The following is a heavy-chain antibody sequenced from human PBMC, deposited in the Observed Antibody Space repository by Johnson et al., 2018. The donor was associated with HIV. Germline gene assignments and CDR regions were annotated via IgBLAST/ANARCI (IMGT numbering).Heavy chain of an antibody. D-gene: IGHD1-1*01. J-gene: IGHJ3*02. CDR2: ISYDGSNK. CDR3: ARGDGYRPAFYI. V-gene: IGHV3-30*04. Sequence: VQLVESGGGVVQPGRSLRLSCAASGFTFSSYPMHWVRQAPGKGLEWVAIISYDGSNKYYADSVKGRFTISRDNAKNSLYLQMNSLRAEDTAVYYCARGDGYRPAFYIWGQGTMVTVSS. CDR1: GFTFSSYP.